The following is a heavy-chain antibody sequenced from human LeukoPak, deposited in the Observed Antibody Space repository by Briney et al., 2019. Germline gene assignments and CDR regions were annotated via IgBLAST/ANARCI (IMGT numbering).Heavy chain of an antibody. Sequence: ASVKVSCKASGYTFTSYGISWVRQAPGQGLEWMGGFDPEDGETIYAQKFQGRVTMTEDTSTDTAYMELSSLRSEDTAVYYCAPMVRGVIFDYWGQGTLVTVSS. CDR3: APMVRGVIFDY. J-gene: IGHJ4*02. CDR2: FDPEDGET. CDR1: GYTFTSYG. V-gene: IGHV1-24*01. D-gene: IGHD3-10*01.